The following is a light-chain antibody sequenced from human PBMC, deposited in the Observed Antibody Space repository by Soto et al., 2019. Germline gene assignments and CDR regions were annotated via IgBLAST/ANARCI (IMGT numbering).Light chain of an antibody. CDR2: DAS. CDR3: HQFLTAPRT. V-gene: IGKV3-11*01. CDR1: QSVSSY. Sequence: ELVLAQSPATLSLSPGERATVSCRASQSVSSYLAWYQQKPGQAPRLLIYDASNRATGIPARFSGSGSGTDFTLTITRLEPEDFAVYYCHQFLTAPRTFGQGTKVDIK. J-gene: IGKJ1*01.